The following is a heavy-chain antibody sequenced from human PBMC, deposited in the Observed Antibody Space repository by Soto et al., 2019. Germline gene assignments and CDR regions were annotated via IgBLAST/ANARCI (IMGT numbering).Heavy chain of an antibody. J-gene: IGHJ6*02. Sequence: GESLKICSKGSGYSFTSYWSGWVRQMPGKGLEWMGIIYPGDSDTRYSPSFQGQVTISADKSISTAYLQMNSLRAEDTAVYYCAKVAQGDPLISDYGMDVWGQGTTVTVSS. D-gene: IGHD2-21*02. CDR2: IYPGDSDT. V-gene: IGHV5-51*01. CDR1: GYSFTSYW. CDR3: AKVAQGDPLISDYGMDV.